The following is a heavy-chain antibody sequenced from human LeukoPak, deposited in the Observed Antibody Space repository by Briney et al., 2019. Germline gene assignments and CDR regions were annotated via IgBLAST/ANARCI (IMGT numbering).Heavy chain of an antibody. V-gene: IGHV5-51*01. Sequence: GESLKISCRGSGYSFATNWIGWVRQRPGKGPEWMGIIYPGDSNTKYDPSFQGQVIISVDKSISTAYLQWSSLKASDTAIYYCARQCGDYVSGWDYWGQGTLVTVSS. CDR3: ARQCGDYVSGWDY. D-gene: IGHD4-17*01. CDR2: IYPGDSNT. J-gene: IGHJ4*02. CDR1: GYSFATNW.